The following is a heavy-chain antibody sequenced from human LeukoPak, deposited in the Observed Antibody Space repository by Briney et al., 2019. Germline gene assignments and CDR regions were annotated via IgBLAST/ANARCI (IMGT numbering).Heavy chain of an antibody. Sequence: GGSLRHSCSASGFPFSTHAMHWVRQAPGKGLEYVSAISDSGGSTYYADSVKGRFTISRDNSKNTLYLQMSSLRAEDTAVYFCVRGYSFGPYGMDVWGQGTTVTVSS. J-gene: IGHJ6*02. D-gene: IGHD2-15*01. CDR3: VRGYSFGPYGMDV. V-gene: IGHV3-64D*09. CDR2: ISDSGGST. CDR1: GFPFSTHA.